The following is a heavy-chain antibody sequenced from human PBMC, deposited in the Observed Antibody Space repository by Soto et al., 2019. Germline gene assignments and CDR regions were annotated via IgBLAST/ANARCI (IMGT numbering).Heavy chain of an antibody. CDR1: EFTFSSYY. CDR2: IKHDGRER. D-gene: IGHD5-18*01. CDR3: ARDRAPDSDSHGCNL. J-gene: IGHJ4*02. V-gene: IGHV3-7*05. Sequence: EVQLVESGGGLVQPGGSLTLSCAASEFTFSSYYMSWVRQAPGKGLEWVANIKHDGRERDYLDSVKGRFTISRDNAKNSLYLQMNNLTAYDTAVYFCARDRAPDSDSHGCNLWGQGTLGTVS.